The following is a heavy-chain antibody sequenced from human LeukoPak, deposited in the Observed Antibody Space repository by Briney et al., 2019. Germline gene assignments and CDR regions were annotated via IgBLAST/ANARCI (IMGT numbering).Heavy chain of an antibody. D-gene: IGHD2-2*02. CDR3: AKDVRRAEYCSGTTCYTSSFDY. J-gene: IGHJ4*02. CDR2: ISGGGETT. V-gene: IGHV3-23*01. Sequence: TGGSLRLSCAASGFTFSSYAMSWVRQAPGEWLEWVSGISGGGETTYYADSVKGRFTISRDNSKNTLYLQMNTLRAEDTAVYYCAKDVRRAEYCSGTTCYTSSFDYWGQGTLVTVSS. CDR1: GFTFSSYA.